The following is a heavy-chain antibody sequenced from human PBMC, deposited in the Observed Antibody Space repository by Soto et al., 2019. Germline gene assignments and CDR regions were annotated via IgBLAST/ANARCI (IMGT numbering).Heavy chain of an antibody. Sequence: QVQLVQSGAEVKKPGSSVKVSCKSSGYTFTIYTVTWVRQAPGQGLEWMRRIIPIFTQTNYAQKFQDRVTITADKSTSTVYMELSGLRYEDTAVYYCARGGVGAAGGMDVWGQGTTVTVSS. J-gene: IGHJ6*02. CDR3: ARGGVGAAGGMDV. CDR1: GYTFTIYT. CDR2: IIPIFTQT. V-gene: IGHV1-69*08. D-gene: IGHD1-26*01.